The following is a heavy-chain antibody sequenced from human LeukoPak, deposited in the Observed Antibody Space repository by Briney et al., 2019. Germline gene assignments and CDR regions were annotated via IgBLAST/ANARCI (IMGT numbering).Heavy chain of an antibody. Sequence: GGSLRLSCAASGFTFSSYGMHWVRQAPGKGLEWVAVISYDGSNKYYADSVKGRFTISRDNSKNTLYLQMNSLRAEDTAVYYCAKAKRWYSSSDYWGQGTLVTVSS. D-gene: IGHD6-6*01. J-gene: IGHJ4*02. CDR1: GFTFSSYG. CDR3: AKAKRWYSSSDY. CDR2: ISYDGSNK. V-gene: IGHV3-30*18.